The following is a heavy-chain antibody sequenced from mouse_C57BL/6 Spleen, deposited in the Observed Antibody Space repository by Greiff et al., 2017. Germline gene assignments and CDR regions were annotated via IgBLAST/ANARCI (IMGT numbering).Heavy chain of an antibody. D-gene: IGHD2-4*01. CDR3: ARCRLRHNAMDY. CDR1: GYTFTSYW. V-gene: IGHV1-50*01. J-gene: IGHJ4*01. CDR2: IGPSDSYT. Sequence: QVQLQQPGAELVKPGASVKLSCKASGYTFTSYWMQWVKQRPGQGLEWIGEIGPSDSYTNYNQKFKGKATLTVDTSSSTAYMQLSSLTSEDSAVYYCARCRLRHNAMDYWGQGTSVTVSS.